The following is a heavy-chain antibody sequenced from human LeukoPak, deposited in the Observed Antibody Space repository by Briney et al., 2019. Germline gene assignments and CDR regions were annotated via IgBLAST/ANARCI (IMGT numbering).Heavy chain of an antibody. CDR3: ARHAVDSSGWYEGFDY. CDR2: IYPGDSDT. Sequence: VESLKISCKCSGYSFTSYWIGWVRQMPGKGLEWIGIIYPGDSDTRYSPSFQGQVTISADKSISTAYLQWSSLKASDTAMYYCARHAVDSSGWYEGFDYWGQGALVTVSS. J-gene: IGHJ4*02. V-gene: IGHV5-51*01. D-gene: IGHD6-19*01. CDR1: GYSFTSYW.